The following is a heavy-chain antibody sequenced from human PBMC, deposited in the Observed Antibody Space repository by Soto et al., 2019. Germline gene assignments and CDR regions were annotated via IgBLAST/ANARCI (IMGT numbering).Heavy chain of an antibody. V-gene: IGHV1-18*04. J-gene: IGHJ3*02. D-gene: IGHD3-22*01. CDR3: ATTCSAMIVVVIDAFDI. CDR1: GYTFTSYG. Sequence: ASVKVSCKASGYTFTSYGISWVRQAPGQGLEWMGWISAYNGNTNYAQKLQGRVTMTTDTSTSTAYMELRSLRSDDTAVYYCATTCSAMIVVVIDAFDIWGQGTMVTVSS. CDR2: ISAYNGNT.